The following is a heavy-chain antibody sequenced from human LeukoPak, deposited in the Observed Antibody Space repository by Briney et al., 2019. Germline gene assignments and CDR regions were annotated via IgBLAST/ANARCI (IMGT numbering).Heavy chain of an antibody. D-gene: IGHD6-13*01. V-gene: IGHV3-33*06. CDR3: AKSRVGQQLHTDAFDI. CDR2: IWYDGSNK. CDR1: GFTFSSYG. J-gene: IGHJ3*02. Sequence: GGSLRLSCAASGFTFSSYGMHWVRQAPGKGLEWEAVIWYDGSNKYYADSVKGRFTISRDNSKNTLYLQMNSLRAEDTAVYYCAKSRVGQQLHTDAFDIWGQGTMVTVSS.